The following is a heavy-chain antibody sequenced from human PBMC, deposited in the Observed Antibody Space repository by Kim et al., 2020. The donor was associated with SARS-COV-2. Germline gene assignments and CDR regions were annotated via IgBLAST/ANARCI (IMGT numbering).Heavy chain of an antibody. Sequence: GGSLRLSCAASGFTFSSYAMSWVRQAPGKGLEWVSAISGSGGSTYYADSVKGRFTISRDNSKNTLYLQMNSLRAEDTAVYYCAKDLGITIFGVVRQTVSAMDVWGKGTTVTVSS. J-gene: IGHJ6*03. CDR2: ISGSGGST. V-gene: IGHV3-23*01. CDR1: GFTFSSYA. CDR3: AKDLGITIFGVVRQTVSAMDV. D-gene: IGHD3-3*01.